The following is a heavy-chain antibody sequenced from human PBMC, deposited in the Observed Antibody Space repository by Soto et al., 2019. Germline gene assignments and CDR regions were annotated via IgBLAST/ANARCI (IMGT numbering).Heavy chain of an antibody. D-gene: IGHD2-15*01. V-gene: IGHV3-30*18. CDR2: ISYDGSNK. Sequence: QVHLVESGGGMIQPGRSLRLSCAASGFTFSNDGMHWVRQAPGKGLEWVAGISYDGSNKYYVDSVKGRFTLSRDNSKNTLSLQMISLRDEDTAVYYCAKDLDVVVVVSATRGMDVWGQGTTVTVSS. CDR1: GFTFSNDG. CDR3: AKDLDVVVVVSATRGMDV. J-gene: IGHJ6*02.